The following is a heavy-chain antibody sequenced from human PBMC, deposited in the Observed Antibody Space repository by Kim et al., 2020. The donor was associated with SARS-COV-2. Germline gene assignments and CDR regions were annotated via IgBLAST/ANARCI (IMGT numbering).Heavy chain of an antibody. CDR2: IYPGDSDT. D-gene: IGHD7-27*01. CDR3: ARRVRTGDYCMDV. CDR1: GYSFTSYW. Sequence: GESLKISCKGSGYSFTSYWIGWVRQMPGKGLEWMGIIYPGDSDTRYSPSFQGQVTISAAKSISTAYLQWSSLKASDPAMYYCARRVRTGDYCMDVWGQGTTVTVSS. J-gene: IGHJ6*02. V-gene: IGHV5-51*01.